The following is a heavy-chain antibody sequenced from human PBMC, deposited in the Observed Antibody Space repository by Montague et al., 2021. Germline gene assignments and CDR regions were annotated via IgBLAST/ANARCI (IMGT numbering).Heavy chain of an antibody. CDR3: ARGGGGYLDY. CDR1: GFPFSTYN. Sequence: SRSLSLSASGFPFSTYNIHWVRQAPGKGLEWVAALLYDGNNEYYADSVKGRFTFSRDNSKNTLYLQMNSLRAEDTAVYYCARGGGGYLDYWGQGTLVTVSS. V-gene: IGHV3-30-3*01. D-gene: IGHD1-26*01. J-gene: IGHJ4*03. CDR2: LLYDGNNE.